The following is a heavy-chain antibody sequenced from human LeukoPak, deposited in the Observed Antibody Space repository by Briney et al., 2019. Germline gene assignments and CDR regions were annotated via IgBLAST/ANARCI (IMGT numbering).Heavy chain of an antibody. CDR2: IYHSGST. V-gene: IGHV4-30-2*01. J-gene: IGHJ5*02. D-gene: IGHD3-10*01. CDR3: ASIRITMVRGVQGRPRVFDP. Sequence: SQTLSLTCTVSGGSISSGGYYRSWIRQPPGKGLEWIGYIYHSGSTNYNPSLKSRVTISVDTSKNQFSLKLSSVTAADTAVYYCASIRITMVRGVQGRPRVFDPWGQGTLVTVSS. CDR1: GGSISSGGYY.